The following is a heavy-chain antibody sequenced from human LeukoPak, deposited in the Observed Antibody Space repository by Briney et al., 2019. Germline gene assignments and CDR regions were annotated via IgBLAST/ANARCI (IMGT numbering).Heavy chain of an antibody. Sequence: GGSLRLSCEASGFTFSIYTMNWVRQAPGKGLEWVSVISAGSRHIYYADSVKGRFTISRDDAKNSLYLQMNSLRAEDTAIYYCARDGYQVPTTFGTFDPWGQGTLVTVSS. CDR3: ARDGYQVPTTFGTFDP. J-gene: IGHJ5*02. CDR1: GFTFSIYT. V-gene: IGHV3-21*01. CDR2: ISAGSRHI. D-gene: IGHD3-3*01.